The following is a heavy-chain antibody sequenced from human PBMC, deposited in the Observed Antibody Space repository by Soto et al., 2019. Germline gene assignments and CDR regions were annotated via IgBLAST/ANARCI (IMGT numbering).Heavy chain of an antibody. J-gene: IGHJ4*02. CDR2: NTYSGST. D-gene: IGHD3-22*01. V-gene: IGHV4-59*01. CDR1: GGSISTYY. Sequence: QVQLQESGPRLVKPSETLSLTCTVSGGSISTYYWNWIRKPPGKGLEWIGYNTYSGSTNFNPALKSRVTITVDTTTNQFSLNLGSVTVADTAVDYFARAPTHSSRWHREIDSWGQGTLVTVSS. CDR3: ARAPTHSSRWHREIDS.